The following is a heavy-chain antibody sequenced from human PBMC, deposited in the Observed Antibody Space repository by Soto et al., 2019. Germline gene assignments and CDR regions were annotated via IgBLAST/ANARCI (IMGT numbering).Heavy chain of an antibody. Sequence: SETLSLTCAVYGGSFSGYYWSWIRQPPGKGLEWIGEINHSGSTNYNPSLKSRVTISVDTSKNQFSLRLSSVTAADTAVYYCARERTYGWFDPWGQGTLVTVSS. CDR2: INHSGST. CDR3: ARERTYGWFDP. D-gene: IGHD4-17*01. V-gene: IGHV4-34*01. CDR1: GGSFSGYY. J-gene: IGHJ5*02.